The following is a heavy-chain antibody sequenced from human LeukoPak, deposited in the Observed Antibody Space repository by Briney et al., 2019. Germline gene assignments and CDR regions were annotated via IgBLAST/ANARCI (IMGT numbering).Heavy chain of an antibody. D-gene: IGHD1-14*01. CDR1: GGSISSSSYY. V-gene: IGHV4-39*07. CDR2: IYYSGST. CDR3: ARVLEVSHHPGITPAI. Sequence: SETLSLTCTVSGGSISSSSYYWGWIRQPPGKGLEWIGSIYYSGSTYYNPSLKSRVTISIDTSKNQFSLKLSSVTAADTAVYYCARVLEVSHHPGITPAIWGQGTMVTVSS. J-gene: IGHJ3*02.